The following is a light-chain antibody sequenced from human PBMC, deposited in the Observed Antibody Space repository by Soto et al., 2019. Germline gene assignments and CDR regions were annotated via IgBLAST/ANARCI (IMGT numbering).Light chain of an antibody. V-gene: IGKV1-5*03. CDR3: QQYSPYSART. CDR2: KAS. Sequence: DIQMTQSPSTLSASVGDRVTVTCRASQNIGSWVAWYQQKPGKAPNLLIYKASTLENGVRSRFSGTGSGTEFTLTISSLQPDDFGTYYCQQYSPYSARTFGQGNKVEVK. CDR1: QNIGSW. J-gene: IGKJ1*01.